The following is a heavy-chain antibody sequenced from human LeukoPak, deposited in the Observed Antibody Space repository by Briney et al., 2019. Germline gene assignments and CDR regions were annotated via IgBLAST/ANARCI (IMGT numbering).Heavy chain of an antibody. CDR3: ATLNYGPYYFDY. V-gene: IGHV3-23*01. CDR1: GFTFSSYA. Sequence: GGSLRLSCAASGFTFSSYAMSWVRQAPGKGLEWVSAISGSGGSTYYADSVKGRFTISRDNSKNTLYLQMNSLRAEDTAAYYCATLNYGPYYFDYWGQGTLVTVSS. J-gene: IGHJ4*02. CDR2: ISGSGGST. D-gene: IGHD3-10*01.